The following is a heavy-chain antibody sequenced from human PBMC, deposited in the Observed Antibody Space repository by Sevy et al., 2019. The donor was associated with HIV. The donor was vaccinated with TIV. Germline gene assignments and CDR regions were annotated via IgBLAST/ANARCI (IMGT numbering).Heavy chain of an antibody. J-gene: IGHJ4*02. CDR1: EFTLSKYS. CDR3: AREGCTKPHDY. D-gene: IGHD2-8*01. CDR2: LSFGCGEI. Sequence: GGSLRLSCAASEFTLSKYSMSWVRQPPGKGLEWVSTLSFGCGEINHADSVKGRFTISRDNSKNSLYLQMNNLRAEDTAVYYCAREGCTKPHDYWGQGTLVTVSS. V-gene: IGHV3-23*01.